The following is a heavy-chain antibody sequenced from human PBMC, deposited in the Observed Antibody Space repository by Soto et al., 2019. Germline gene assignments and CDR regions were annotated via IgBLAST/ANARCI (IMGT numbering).Heavy chain of an antibody. V-gene: IGHV3-30-3*01. CDR2: ISYDGSNK. Sequence: PGGSLRLSCAASGFTFSSYAMHWVRQAPGKGLEWVAVISYDGSNKYYADSVKGRFTISRDNSKNTLYLQMNSLRAEDTAVYYCARVWLGKRAVARPYYYYGMDVWGQGTTVTVSS. J-gene: IGHJ6*02. D-gene: IGHD6-19*01. CDR3: ARVWLGKRAVARPYYYYGMDV. CDR1: GFTFSSYA.